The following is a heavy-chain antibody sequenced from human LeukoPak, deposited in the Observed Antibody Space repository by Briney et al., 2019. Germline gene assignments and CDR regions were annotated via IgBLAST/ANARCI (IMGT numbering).Heavy chain of an antibody. D-gene: IGHD1/OR15-1a*01. J-gene: IGHJ6*03. CDR1: GGTFSSYA. V-gene: IGHV1-69*04. CDR2: IIPILGIA. Sequence: ASVKVSCKASGGTFSSYAISWVRQAPGQGLEWMGRIIPILGIANYAQKFQGRVTITADKSTSTAYMELSSLRSEDTAVYYCARAPAEHYYYYYYMDVWGKGTTVTVSS. CDR3: ARAPAEHYYYYYYMDV.